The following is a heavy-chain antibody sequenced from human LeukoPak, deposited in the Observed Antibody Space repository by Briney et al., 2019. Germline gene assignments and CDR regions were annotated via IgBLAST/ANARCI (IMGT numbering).Heavy chain of an antibody. CDR1: GFTFSSYN. CDR2: INAEGDYT. J-gene: IGHJ4*02. D-gene: IGHD3-16*02. CDR3: TRDLNFVQGDY. V-gene: IGHV3-74*01. Sequence: PGGCLRLSCAASGFTFSSYNMHWVRHAAGKGLVWFSRINAEGDYTHYADSVKGRFSISRDNAKNILYLQMNSLRVEDTAVYYCTRDLNFVQGDYWGQGTLVTVSS.